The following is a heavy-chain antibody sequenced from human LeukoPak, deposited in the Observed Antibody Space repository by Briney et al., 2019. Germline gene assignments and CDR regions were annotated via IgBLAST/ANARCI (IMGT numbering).Heavy chain of an antibody. CDR2: ISYDGSNK. D-gene: IGHD6-13*01. CDR3: ARDGREGYSSSWAYFDY. J-gene: IGHJ4*02. V-gene: IGHV3-30*03. Sequence: PGGSLRLSCAASGFTFSSYGMHWVRQAPGKGLEWVAVISYDGSNKYYADSVKGRFTISRDNSKNTLYLQMNSLRAEDTAVYYCARDGREGYSSSWAYFDYWGQGTLVTVSS. CDR1: GFTFSSYG.